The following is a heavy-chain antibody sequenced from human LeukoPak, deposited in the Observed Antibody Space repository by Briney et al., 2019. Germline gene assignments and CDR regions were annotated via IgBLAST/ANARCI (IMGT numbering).Heavy chain of an antibody. CDR1: GYTFTGYY. CDR2: VNPNSGGT. Sequence: ASVKVSCKASGYTFTGYYMHWVRQAPGQGLEWMGRVNPNSGGTNYAQKFQGRVTMTRDTSISTAYMELSRLRSDDTAVYYCARERAGLPIDYWGQGTLVTVSS. J-gene: IGHJ4*02. CDR3: ARERAGLPIDY. D-gene: IGHD2-15*01. V-gene: IGHV1-2*06.